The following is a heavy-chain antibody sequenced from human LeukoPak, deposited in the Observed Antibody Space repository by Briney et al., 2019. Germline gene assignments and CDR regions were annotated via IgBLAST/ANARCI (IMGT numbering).Heavy chain of an antibody. Sequence: SQTLSLTCTVSGGSISSGDYYWSWIRQPPGKGLEWIGYIYYSGSTYYNPSLKSRVTISVDTSKNQFSLKLSSVTAADTAVYCCARGDPLGDYFDFWGQGSLVTVSS. V-gene: IGHV4-30-4*01. CDR1: GGSISSGDYY. J-gene: IGHJ4*02. CDR2: IYYSGST. CDR3: ARGDPLGDYFDF. D-gene: IGHD2-21*02.